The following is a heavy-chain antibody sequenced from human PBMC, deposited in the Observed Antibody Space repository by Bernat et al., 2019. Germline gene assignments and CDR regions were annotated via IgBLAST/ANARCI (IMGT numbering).Heavy chain of an antibody. V-gene: IGHV4-39*01. CDR1: GGSISSSSYY. CDR2: IYYSGST. CDR3: ARRQFMLSTVTTSPHSWY. J-gene: IGHJ4*02. Sequence: QVQLQESGPGLVKPSQTLSLTCTVSGGSISSSSYYWGWIRQPPGKGLEWIGSIYYSGSTYYNPSLKSRVTISVDTSKNQFSLKLSSVTAADTAVYYCARRQFMLSTVTTSPHSWYWGQGTLVTVSS. D-gene: IGHD4-17*01.